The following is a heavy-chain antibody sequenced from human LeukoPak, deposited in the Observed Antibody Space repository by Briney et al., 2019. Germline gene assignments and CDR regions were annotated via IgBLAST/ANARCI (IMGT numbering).Heavy chain of an antibody. CDR3: TRHGYSGYDVDY. CDR1: GLTFSGSA. CDR2: ISSKANSYAT. Sequence: GGSLRLSCAASGLTFSGSAMHGVGQAAGKGVAGVGGISSKANSYATACAAWVKGRFTISRDDSKNTAYLQMNRLKTEDTAVYYCTRHGYSGYDVDYWGPGTLVTVSS. J-gene: IGHJ4*02. V-gene: IGHV3-73*01. D-gene: IGHD5-12*01.